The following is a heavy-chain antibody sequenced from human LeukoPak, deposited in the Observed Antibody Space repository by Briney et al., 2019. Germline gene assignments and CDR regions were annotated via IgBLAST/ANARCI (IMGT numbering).Heavy chain of an antibody. Sequence: ASVKVSCKASGYTFTGYYMHWVRQAPGQGLEWMGRIIPILGIANYAQKFQGRVTITADKSTSTAYMELSSLRSEDTAVYYCASRGGGDYYDSSGYYGPDYWGQGTLVTVSS. D-gene: IGHD3-22*01. J-gene: IGHJ4*02. CDR2: IIPILGIA. CDR3: ASRGGGDYYDSSGYYGPDY. CDR1: GYTFTGYY. V-gene: IGHV1-69*02.